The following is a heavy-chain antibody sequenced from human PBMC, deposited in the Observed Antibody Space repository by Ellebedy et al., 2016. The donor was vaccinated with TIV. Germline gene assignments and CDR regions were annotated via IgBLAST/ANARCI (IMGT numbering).Heavy chain of an antibody. D-gene: IGHD1-26*01. V-gene: IGHV3-15*01. Sequence: GESLKISCAASGFTFSNAWMSWVRQAPGKGLELVGRIRSKTDGGTTDYAAPVKGRFTISRDDSKNTLYLQMNSLKTEYTAVYYCTTEIAASGSYFDYWGQGTLVTVSS. J-gene: IGHJ4*02. CDR2: IRSKTDGGTT. CDR1: GFTFSNAW. CDR3: TTEIAASGSYFDY.